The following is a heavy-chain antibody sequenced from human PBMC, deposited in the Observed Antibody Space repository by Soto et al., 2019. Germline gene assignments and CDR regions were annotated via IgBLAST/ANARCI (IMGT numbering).Heavy chain of an antibody. CDR1: GYAFTSYA. D-gene: IGHD2-15*01. CDR3: AIGHCSGGRCYNWFDS. Sequence: GASVKVSCKASGYAFTSYAMHWVRQAPGQRLEWMGWINAGNGNTKYSQKFQGRVTITRDTSASTAYMELSSLRSEDTAVYYCAIGHCSGGRCYNWFDSWGQGTLVTVSS. J-gene: IGHJ5*01. V-gene: IGHV1-3*01. CDR2: INAGNGNT.